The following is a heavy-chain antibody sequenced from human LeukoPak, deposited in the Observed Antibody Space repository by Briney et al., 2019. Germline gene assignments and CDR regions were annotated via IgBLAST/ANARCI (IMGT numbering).Heavy chain of an antibody. CDR2: ISYDGSNK. Sequence: GGSLRLSCAASGFTFSSYAMHWVRQAPGKGLEWVAVISYDGSNKYYADSVKGRFTISRDNSKNTLYLQMNSLRAEDTAVYYCAKLGAAYDFWSGPNNDYWGQGTLVTVSS. J-gene: IGHJ4*02. V-gene: IGHV3-30*04. CDR3: AKLGAAYDFWSGPNNDY. D-gene: IGHD3-3*01. CDR1: GFTFSSYA.